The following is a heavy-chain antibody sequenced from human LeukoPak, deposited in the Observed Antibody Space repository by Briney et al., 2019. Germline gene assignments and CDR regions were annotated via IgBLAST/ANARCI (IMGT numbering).Heavy chain of an antibody. Sequence: GGSLRLSCAASGFTFSSYWMNWVRQAPGKGLEWVANIKQDGSEKYYVDSVKGRFTISRDNAKNSLYLQMNSLRAEDTAVYYCAREKRAYSSSWIPDAFDIWGQGTMVTVSS. V-gene: IGHV3-7*01. CDR3: AREKRAYSSSWIPDAFDI. J-gene: IGHJ3*02. CDR1: GFTFSSYW. CDR2: IKQDGSEK. D-gene: IGHD6-13*01.